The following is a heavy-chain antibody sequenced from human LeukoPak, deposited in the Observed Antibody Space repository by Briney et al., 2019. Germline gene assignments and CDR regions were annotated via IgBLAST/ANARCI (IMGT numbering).Heavy chain of an antibody. CDR2: ISSSGSTI. CDR3: APLGVSDNYHYMDV. D-gene: IGHD5/OR15-5a*01. V-gene: IGHV3-48*03. J-gene: IGHJ6*03. CDR1: GFTFSSYE. Sequence: GGSLRLSCAASGFTFSSYEMNWVRQAPGKGLEWVSYISSSGSTIYYADSVKGRFTISRDNAKNSLYLQMNSLKTEDTAVYFCAPLGVSDNYHYMDVWGKGTMVTVSS.